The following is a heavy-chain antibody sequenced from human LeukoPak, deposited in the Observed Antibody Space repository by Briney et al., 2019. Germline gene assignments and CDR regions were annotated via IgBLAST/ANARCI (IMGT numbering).Heavy chain of an antibody. D-gene: IGHD6-6*01. Sequence: GGSLRLSCAASGFTFSSYAMHWVRQAPGKGLEWVAVISYDGSNKYYADSVKGRFTISRDNSKNTLYLQMNSLRAEDTAVYYCAKDSSPSDWGQGTLVTVSS. CDR3: AKDSSPSD. J-gene: IGHJ4*02. V-gene: IGHV3-30*04. CDR2: ISYDGSNK. CDR1: GFTFSSYA.